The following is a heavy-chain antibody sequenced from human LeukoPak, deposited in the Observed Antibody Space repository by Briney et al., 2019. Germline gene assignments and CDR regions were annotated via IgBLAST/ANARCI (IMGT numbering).Heavy chain of an antibody. CDR1: GFTFSTYA. D-gene: IGHD6-13*01. CDR2: IKSKTDGRTT. J-gene: IGHJ4*02. CDR3: TTDWSSSWSY. V-gene: IGHV3-15*01. Sequence: PGGSLRLSCAASGFTFSTYAMHWIRQAPGKGLEWVGRIKSKTDGRTTDYAAPVKGRFTISRDDSKNTLYLQMNSLKTEDTAVYYCTTDWSSSWSYRGQGTLVTVSS.